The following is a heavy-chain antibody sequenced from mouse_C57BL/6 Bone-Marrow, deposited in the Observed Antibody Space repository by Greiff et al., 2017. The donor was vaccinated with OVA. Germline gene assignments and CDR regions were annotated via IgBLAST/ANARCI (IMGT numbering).Heavy chain of an antibody. D-gene: IGHD1-1*01. CDR1: GFNIKDDY. Sequence: VQLQQSGAELVRPGASVKLSCTASGFNIKDDYMHWVKQRPEQGLEWIGWIDPENGDTEYASKFQGKATITADTSSNPAYLQLSSLTSEDTAVYYCTITTVVATGDYWGQGTTLTVSS. CDR2: IDPENGDT. J-gene: IGHJ2*01. CDR3: TITTVVATGDY. V-gene: IGHV14-4*01.